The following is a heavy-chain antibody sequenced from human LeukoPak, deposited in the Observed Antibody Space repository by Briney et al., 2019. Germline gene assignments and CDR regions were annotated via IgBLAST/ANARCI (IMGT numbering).Heavy chain of an antibody. V-gene: IGHV4-4*09. J-gene: IGHJ4*02. D-gene: IGHD6-19*01. Sequence: PSETLSLTCTVSGGSISSYYWSWIRQPPGKGLEWIGYIYTSGSTNYNPSLKSRVTISVDTSKNQFSLKLSSVTAADTAVYYCARHRVAGIIDYWGQGTLVTVSS. CDR3: ARHRVAGIIDY. CDR2: IYTSGST. CDR1: GGSISSYY.